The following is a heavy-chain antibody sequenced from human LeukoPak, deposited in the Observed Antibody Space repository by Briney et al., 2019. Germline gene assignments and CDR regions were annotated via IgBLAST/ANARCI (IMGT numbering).Heavy chain of an antibody. D-gene: IGHD2-8*02. J-gene: IGHJ5*02. CDR2: ISADAVDT. V-gene: IGHV3-23*01. Sequence: GGSLRLSCVASGFTFSNHAMTWVRQAPGKGLEWVSAISADAVDTFYAPSVKGRLTISRDNSKNTLYLQINSLRAEDTAMYYCAKDVWWSVSWGQGTLVTVSS. CDR1: GFTFSNHA. CDR3: AKDVWWSVS.